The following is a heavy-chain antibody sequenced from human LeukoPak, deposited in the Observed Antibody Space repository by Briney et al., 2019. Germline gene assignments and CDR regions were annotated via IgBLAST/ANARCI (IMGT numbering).Heavy chain of an antibody. CDR3: ASGADSSGYLWFDS. D-gene: IGHD3-22*01. Sequence: SVKVSCKASGGTFSSYAIGWVRQAPGQGLEWMGGIIPIFGTANYAQKFQGRVTITADESTSTAYMELSSLRPEDTAVYYCASGADSSGYLWFDSWGQGTLVTVSS. CDR2: IIPIFGTA. V-gene: IGHV1-69*13. J-gene: IGHJ5*01. CDR1: GGTFSSYA.